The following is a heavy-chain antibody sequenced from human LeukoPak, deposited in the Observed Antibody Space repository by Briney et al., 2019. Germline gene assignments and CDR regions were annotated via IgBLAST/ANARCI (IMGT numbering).Heavy chain of an antibody. V-gene: IGHV1-18*01. CDR3: ARDRCSSTSCYGPGGD. CDR1: GYTFTSYG. J-gene: IGHJ4*02. CDR2: ISAYNGNT. Sequence: ASVKVSCTASGYTFTSYGISWVRQAPGQGLEWMGWISAYNGNTNYAQKLQGRVTMTTDTSTSTAYMELRSLRSDDTAVYYCARDRCSSTSCYGPGGDWGQGTLVTVSS. D-gene: IGHD2-2*01.